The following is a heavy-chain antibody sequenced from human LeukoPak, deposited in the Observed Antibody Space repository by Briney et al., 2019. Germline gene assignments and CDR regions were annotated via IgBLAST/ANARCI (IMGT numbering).Heavy chain of an antibody. V-gene: IGHV5-51*01. Sequence: GESLKISCKGSGYSFTSYWIGWVRPMPGKGLEWVGINYPGDSDTRYSPSFQGQVTISADKSISTAYLQWSSLKASDTAMYYCARHVRYYDSSGYSDAFDIWGQGTMVTVSS. J-gene: IGHJ3*02. D-gene: IGHD3-22*01. CDR3: ARHVRYYDSSGYSDAFDI. CDR1: GYSFTSYW. CDR2: NYPGDSDT.